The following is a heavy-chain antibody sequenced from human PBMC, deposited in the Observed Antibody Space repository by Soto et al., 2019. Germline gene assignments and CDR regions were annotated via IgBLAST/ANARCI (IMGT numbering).Heavy chain of an antibody. CDR1: GFPFDDNP. V-gene: IGHV3-9*01. J-gene: IGHJ4*02. CDR3: AKDIKWNLPAGYLDN. CDR2: ISWNSGYI. Sequence: EVQLVESGGGLVQPGGSLRLSCKASGFPFDDNPMHGVRQAPGKGLEWVSGISWNSGYIGYADSVKGRFTISRDNAKNSVHLQMNSLRAEDTAFYYCAKDIKWNLPAGYLDNWGQGTLVTVSS. D-gene: IGHD1-1*01.